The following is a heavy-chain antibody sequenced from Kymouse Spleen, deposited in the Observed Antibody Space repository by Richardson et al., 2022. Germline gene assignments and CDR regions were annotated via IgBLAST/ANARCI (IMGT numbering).Heavy chain of an antibody. CDR1: GGSFSGYY. CDR2: INHSGST. D-gene: IGHD1-1*01,IGHD1-20*01,IGHD1-7*01. J-gene: IGHJ5*02. V-gene: IGHV4-34*01. Sequence: QVQLQQWGAGLLKPSETLSLTCAVYGGSFSGYYWSWIRQPPGKGLEWIGEINHSGSTNYNPSLKSRVTISVDTSKNQFSLKLSSVTAADTAVYYCAREKLEQRGWFDPWGQGTLVTVSS. CDR3: AREKLEQRGWFDP.